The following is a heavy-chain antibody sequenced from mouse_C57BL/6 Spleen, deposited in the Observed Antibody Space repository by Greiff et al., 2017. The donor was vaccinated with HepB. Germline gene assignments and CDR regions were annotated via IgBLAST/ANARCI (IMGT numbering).Heavy chain of an antibody. V-gene: IGHV1-69*01. CDR2: IDPSDSYT. CDR1: GYTFTSYW. CDR3: ASSSIRGKGAMDY. J-gene: IGHJ4*01. Sequence: QVQLQQPGAELVMPGASVKLSCKASGYTFTSYWMHWVKQRPGQGLEWIGEIDPSDSYTNYNQKFKGKSTLTVDKSSSTAYMQLSSLTSEDSAVYYCASSSIRGKGAMDYWGQGTSVTVSS. D-gene: IGHD1-1*01.